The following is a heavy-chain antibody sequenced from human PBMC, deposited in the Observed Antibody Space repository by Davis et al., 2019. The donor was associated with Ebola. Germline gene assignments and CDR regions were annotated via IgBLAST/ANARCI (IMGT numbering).Heavy chain of an antibody. Sequence: ASVKVSCKASGYTFTSYAMHWVRQAPGQRLEWMGWINAGNGNTKYSQKFQGRVTITRDTSASTVYMELSSLRSEDTAVYYCARALPGIAVAGIDYWGQGTLVTVSS. CDR1: GYTFTSYA. CDR3: ARALPGIAVAGIDY. CDR2: INAGNGNT. V-gene: IGHV1-3*01. D-gene: IGHD6-19*01. J-gene: IGHJ4*02.